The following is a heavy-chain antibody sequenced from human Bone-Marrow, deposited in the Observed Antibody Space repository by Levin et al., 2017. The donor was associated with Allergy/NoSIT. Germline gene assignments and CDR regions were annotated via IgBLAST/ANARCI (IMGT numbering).Heavy chain of an antibody. CDR3: AGRQASGWYPSYFDY. V-gene: IGHV3-48*03. Sequence: GESLKISCTASGFTFSSFEMSWVRQAPGKGLEWVAFISGFGSSIYYADSVKGRFTISRDNGKNSLSLQMNSVRAEDTALYYCAGRQASGWYPSYFDYWGQGTLLTVSS. D-gene: IGHD6-19*01. CDR1: GFTFSSFE. CDR2: ISGFGSSI. J-gene: IGHJ4*02.